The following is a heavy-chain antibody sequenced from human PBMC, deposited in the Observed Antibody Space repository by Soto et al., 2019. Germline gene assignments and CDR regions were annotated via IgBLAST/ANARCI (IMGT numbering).Heavy chain of an antibody. CDR3: ARVPLDYSNSHYFDF. CDR2: IYNNRSF. D-gene: IGHD6-6*01. V-gene: IGHV4-61*01. CDR1: GGSVSSGIFY. Sequence: SETLSLTCTVSGGSVSSGIFYWSWIRQPPGKALEWIGFIYNNRSFNYNPSLKSRVTMSVDTSKHQFSLKLSSVTAADTAVYYCARVPLDYSNSHYFDFWGQGALVTVSS. J-gene: IGHJ4*02.